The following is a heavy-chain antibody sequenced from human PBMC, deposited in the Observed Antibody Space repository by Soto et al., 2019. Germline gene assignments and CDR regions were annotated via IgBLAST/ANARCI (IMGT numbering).Heavy chain of an antibody. J-gene: IGHJ6*02. CDR2: INHSGST. CDR3: ARVKRIVVVVAATPYYYYGMDL. V-gene: IGHV4-34*01. D-gene: IGHD2-15*01. Sequence: SETLSLTCAVYGGSFSGYYWSWIRQPPGKGLEWIGEINHSGSTNYNPSLKSRVTISVDTSKNQFSLKLSSVTAADTAVYYCARVKRIVVVVAATPYYYYGMDLWGQGTTVTVSS. CDR1: GGSFSGYY.